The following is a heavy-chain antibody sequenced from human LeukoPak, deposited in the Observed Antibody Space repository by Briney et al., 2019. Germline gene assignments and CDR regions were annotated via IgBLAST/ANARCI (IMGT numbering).Heavy chain of an antibody. J-gene: IGHJ3*02. CDR2: ITSSSSYI. V-gene: IGHV3-21*01. Sequence: PGGSLRLSCAASGFTFSDYSMSWVRQAPGKGLEWVSSITSSSSYIFYADSVKGRFTISRDNAKNSLYLQMNSLRAEDTAVYYCARPGGNSIYAFDIWGQGTMVTVSS. CDR1: GFTFSDYS. D-gene: IGHD4-23*01. CDR3: ARPGGNSIYAFDI.